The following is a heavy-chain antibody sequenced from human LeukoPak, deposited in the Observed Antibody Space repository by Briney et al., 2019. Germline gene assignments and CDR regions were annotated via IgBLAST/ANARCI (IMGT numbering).Heavy chain of an antibody. V-gene: IGHV3-30*18. CDR3: AKVKEDRYYNSRGFYLDY. CDR2: ISYDGSDK. D-gene: IGHD3-22*01. CDR1: GFTFSSYG. J-gene: IGHJ4*02. Sequence: GGSLRLSCAASGFTFSSYGMHWVRQAPGKGLEWVAAISYDGSDKYYTDSVKGRFTISRVNSENKLYLQMNSLRAEDTAIYYCAKVKEDRYYNSRGFYLDYWGQGTLVTVSS.